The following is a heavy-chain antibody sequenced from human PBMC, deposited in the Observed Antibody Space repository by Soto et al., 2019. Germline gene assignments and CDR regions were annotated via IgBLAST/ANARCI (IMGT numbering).Heavy chain of an antibody. Sequence: GGSLRLSCAASGFTFSSYAMSWVRQAPGKGLEWVSAISGSGGSTYYADSVKGRFTISRDNSKNTLYLQMNSLRAEDTAVYYCAKEGWDSYGIHRPYYYYGMDVWGQGTTITVSS. D-gene: IGHD5-18*01. CDR3: AKEGWDSYGIHRPYYYYGMDV. CDR2: ISGSGGST. V-gene: IGHV3-23*01. J-gene: IGHJ6*02. CDR1: GFTFSSYA.